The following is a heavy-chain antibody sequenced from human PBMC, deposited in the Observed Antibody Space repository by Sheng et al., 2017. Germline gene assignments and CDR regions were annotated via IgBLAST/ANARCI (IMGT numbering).Heavy chain of an antibody. CDR3: VLGSKVYYYMDV. CDR2: ISYDGSNK. V-gene: IGHV3-30*03. Sequence: QVQLVESGGGVVQPGRSLRLSCAASGFTFSSYGMHWVRQAPGKGLEWVAVISYDGSNKYYADSVKGRFTISRDNSKNTLYLQMNSLRAEDTAVYYCVLGSKVYYYMDVWGQGTTVTVSS. D-gene: IGHD3-10*01. CDR1: GFTFSSYG. J-gene: IGHJ6*03.